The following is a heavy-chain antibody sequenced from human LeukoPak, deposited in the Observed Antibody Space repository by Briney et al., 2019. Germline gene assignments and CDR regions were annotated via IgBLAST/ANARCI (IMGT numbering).Heavy chain of an antibody. CDR2: INPNSGGT. J-gene: IGHJ4*02. Sequence: ASVKVSCKASGYTFTGYYIHWVRQAPGQGLEWMGWINPNSGGTNYAQKFQGRVTMTRDTSISTAYMELSSLGSEDTAVYFCATEGSSRPTYFFDYWGQGTLVTVSS. V-gene: IGHV1-2*02. D-gene: IGHD6-13*01. CDR3: ATEGSSRPTYFFDY. CDR1: GYTFTGYY.